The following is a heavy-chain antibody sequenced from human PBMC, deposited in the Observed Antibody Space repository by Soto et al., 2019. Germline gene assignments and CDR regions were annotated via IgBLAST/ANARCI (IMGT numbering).Heavy chain of an antibody. CDR2: IYYSGST. J-gene: IGHJ6*02. CDR1: GGSISSSSYY. Sequence: SETLSLTCTVSGGSISSSSYYWGWIRQPPGKGLEWIGSIYYSGSTYYNPPLKSRVTISVGTSKNQFSLKLSSVTAADTAVYYCANSAADYYYYGMDVWGQGTTVTVSS. D-gene: IGHD6-13*01. V-gene: IGHV4-39*01. CDR3: ANSAADYYYYGMDV.